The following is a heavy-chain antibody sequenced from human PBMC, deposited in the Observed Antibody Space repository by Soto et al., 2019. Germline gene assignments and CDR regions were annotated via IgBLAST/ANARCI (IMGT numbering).Heavy chain of an antibody. V-gene: IGHV3-21*01. Sequence: EVQLVESGGGLVKPGGSLRLSCAASGFTFSTYNMNWVRQAPGKGLEWVASISSTSVYMYYANSLKGRFTISRANAKSSLYLQVNSLRAEDTAVYYGARGWLRVPWMYWGQGNLVTVSS. D-gene: IGHD5-12*01. CDR1: GFTFSTYN. CDR3: ARGWLRVPWMY. CDR2: ISSTSVYM. J-gene: IGHJ4*02.